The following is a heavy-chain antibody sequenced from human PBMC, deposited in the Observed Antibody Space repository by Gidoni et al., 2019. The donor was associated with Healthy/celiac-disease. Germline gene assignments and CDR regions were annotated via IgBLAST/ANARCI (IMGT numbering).Heavy chain of an antibody. Sequence: EVQLVVSGGGLVMPGRSLRLHCTASGFPVGAYAMRWFRQAPGKGLEWVGLIGSKAYGGTTEYAASVKSRFTISRDDSKSIAYLQMNSLKTEDTAVYYCTRVKSSGWLKMGFDYWGQGTLVTVSS. J-gene: IGHJ4*02. D-gene: IGHD6-19*01. CDR3: TRVKSSGWLKMGFDY. CDR2: IGSKAYGGTT. CDR1: GFPVGAYA. V-gene: IGHV3-49*05.